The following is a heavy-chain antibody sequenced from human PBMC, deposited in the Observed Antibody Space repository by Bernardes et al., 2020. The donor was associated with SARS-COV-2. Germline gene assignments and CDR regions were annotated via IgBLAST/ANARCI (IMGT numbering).Heavy chain of an antibody. CDR3: ARGFDY. Sequence: SETLSLTCTVSGGSISAYYWSWFRQRPGKGLEWIGYLYYTGSTNYNPSLQSRVTISVDTSKNQFSLKLSSVTAADTAVYYCARGFDYWGQGILVTVSS. CDR1: GGSISAYY. J-gene: IGHJ4*02. CDR2: LYYTGST. V-gene: IGHV4-59*01.